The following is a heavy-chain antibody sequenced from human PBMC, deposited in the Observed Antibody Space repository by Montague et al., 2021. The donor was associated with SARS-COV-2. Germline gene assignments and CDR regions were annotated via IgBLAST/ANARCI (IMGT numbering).Heavy chain of an antibody. CDR1: GFTFSSYG. Sequence: SLRLSCAASGFTFSSYGMHWVRQAPGKGLEWVAVIWYDGSNKYHADSVKGRFTISRDDSKNTLYLQMNSLRAEDTAVYYCAKEIIEVAADWYFDLWGRGTRVTVSP. J-gene: IGHJ2*01. CDR3: AKEIIEVAADWYFDL. CDR2: IWYDGSNK. D-gene: IGHD6-19*01. V-gene: IGHV3-33*06.